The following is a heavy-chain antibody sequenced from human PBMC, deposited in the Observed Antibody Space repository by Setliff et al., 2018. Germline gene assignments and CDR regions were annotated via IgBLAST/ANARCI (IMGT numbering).Heavy chain of an antibody. D-gene: IGHD3-10*01. CDR3: AREALQRAGLYFFDI. CDR2: IIPIIGEP. J-gene: IGHJ4*02. V-gene: IGHV1-69*13. CDR1: GGTFNTYG. Sequence: SVKVSCKASGGTFNTYGLSWVRQAPGQGLEWMGGIIPIIGEPNYAQKFQGRVTITADESTSTAYMELRSLKSEGTAVYYCAREALQRAGLYFFDIWGQGMLVTVSS.